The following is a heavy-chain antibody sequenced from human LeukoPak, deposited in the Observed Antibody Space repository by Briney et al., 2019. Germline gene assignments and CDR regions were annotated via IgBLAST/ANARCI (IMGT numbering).Heavy chain of an antibody. CDR1: GFTFSGYA. Sequence: PGGSVRLSCAASGFTFSGYAIHWVRQAPGKGLEWVAVISYDGSNKYYADSVKGRFTISRDNSKNTLYLQMNSLRAEDTAVYYCARDPDYGDYDRWKYFDYWGQRTLATVSS. CDR3: ARDPDYGDYDRWKYFDY. V-gene: IGHV3-30-3*01. CDR2: ISYDGSNK. J-gene: IGHJ4*02. D-gene: IGHD4-17*01.